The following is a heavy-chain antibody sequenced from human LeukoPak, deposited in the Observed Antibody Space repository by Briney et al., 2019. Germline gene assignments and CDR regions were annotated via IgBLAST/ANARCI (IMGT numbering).Heavy chain of an antibody. CDR3: AKDLDETHYYGMDV. Sequence: GRSLRVSCAASGFTFDDYAMHWVRQAPGKGLEWVSGISWNSGSIGYADSVKGRFTISRDNAKNSLYLQMNSLRAEDTALYYCAKDLDETHYYGMDVWGQGTTVTVSS. V-gene: IGHV3-9*01. J-gene: IGHJ6*02. CDR2: ISWNSGSI. D-gene: IGHD2-2*03. CDR1: GFTFDDYA.